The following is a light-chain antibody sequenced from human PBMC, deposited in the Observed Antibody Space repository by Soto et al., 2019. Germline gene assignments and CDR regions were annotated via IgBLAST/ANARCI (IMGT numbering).Light chain of an antibody. V-gene: IGKV3D-20*02. Sequence: EFVLTQSQGTLSLSPLERAILXWRASQTVNNNYLAWCQQKPGQAPRLLIYDASSRASGIPARFSGRGSGTDFTLTISYLEPEDFAIYYCQQGGNWPLTFGQGTRLEIK. J-gene: IGKJ5*01. CDR2: DAS. CDR1: QTVNNNY. CDR3: QQGGNWPLT.